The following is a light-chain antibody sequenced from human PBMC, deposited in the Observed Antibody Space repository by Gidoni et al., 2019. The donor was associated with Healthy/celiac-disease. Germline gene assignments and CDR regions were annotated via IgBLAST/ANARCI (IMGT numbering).Light chain of an antibody. CDR1: QSVNSN. V-gene: IGKV3-15*01. Sequence: EIVMTQSPATLSVSPGERATLSCRASQSVNSNLAWYQQKPGQAPRLLIYGASNRATGIPARFSGSGFGKEFTPTISSLESEDFAVYYCQQYNNWPPYNFGQGTKLEIK. CDR3: QQYNNWPPYN. CDR2: GAS. J-gene: IGKJ2*01.